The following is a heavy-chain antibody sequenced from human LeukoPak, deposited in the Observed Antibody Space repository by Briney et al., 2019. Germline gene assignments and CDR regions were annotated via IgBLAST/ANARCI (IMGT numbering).Heavy chain of an antibody. CDR2: IYPGDSDT. J-gene: IGHJ4*02. Sequence: GESLKISCKGSGYRYTSDWIGWVRQMPGKGLEWMGIIYPGDSDTRYSPSFQGQVTISADKSVNTAYLQWSSLKASDTAMYYCARLSGRVVCSAGSCYIDSWGQGTLVTVSS. CDR1: GYRYTSDW. V-gene: IGHV5-51*01. D-gene: IGHD2-15*01. CDR3: ARLSGRVVCSAGSCYIDS.